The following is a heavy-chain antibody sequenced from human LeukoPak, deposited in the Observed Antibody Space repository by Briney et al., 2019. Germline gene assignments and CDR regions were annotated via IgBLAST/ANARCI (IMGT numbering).Heavy chain of an antibody. CDR3: ARVGDSSGYYGYYYYYYGMDV. CDR2: INSDGSST. J-gene: IGHJ6*02. V-gene: IGHV3-74*01. CDR1: GFTFSSYW. Sequence: GGSLRLSCAASGFTFSSYWMHWVRQAPGKGLVWVSRINSDGSSTSYADSVKGRFTISRDNAKNTLYLQMNSLRAEDSAVYYCARVGDSSGYYGYYYYYYGMDVWGQGTTVTVSS. D-gene: IGHD3-22*01.